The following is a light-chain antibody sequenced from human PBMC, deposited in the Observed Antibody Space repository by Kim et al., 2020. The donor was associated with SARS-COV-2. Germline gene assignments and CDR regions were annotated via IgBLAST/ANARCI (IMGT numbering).Light chain of an antibody. Sequence: LGQTVRITCQGDSLRSYYASWYQQKPGQAPVLVIYGKNNRPSGIPDRFSGSSSGNTASLTITGAQAEDEADYYCNSRDSSGNLYVVFGGGTKLTVL. CDR2: GKN. CDR1: SLRSYY. CDR3: NSRDSSGNLYVV. V-gene: IGLV3-19*01. J-gene: IGLJ2*01.